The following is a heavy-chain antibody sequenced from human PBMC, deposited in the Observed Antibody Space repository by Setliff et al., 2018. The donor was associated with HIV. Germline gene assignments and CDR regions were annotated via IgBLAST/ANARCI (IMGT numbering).Heavy chain of an antibody. J-gene: IGHJ4*02. Sequence: SETLSLTCTVSGGSISSGDYYWSWIRQPPGKGLEWIGYIYYSGSTYYNPSHKSRVTISVDMSKNQFSLKLSSVTAADTAVYYCARERRYYDSSGDFDYWGQGTLVTVSS. CDR2: IYYSGST. V-gene: IGHV4-30-4*08. CDR1: GGSISSGDYY. D-gene: IGHD3-22*01. CDR3: ARERRYYDSSGDFDY.